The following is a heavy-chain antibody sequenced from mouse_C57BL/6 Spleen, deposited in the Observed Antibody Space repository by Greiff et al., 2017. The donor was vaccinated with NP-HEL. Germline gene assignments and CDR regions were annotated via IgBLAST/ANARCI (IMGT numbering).Heavy chain of an antibody. V-gene: IGHV1-42*01. CDR3: ARKGSNYLFDY. J-gene: IGHJ2*01. Sequence: EVQLKESGPELVKPGASVKISCKASGYSFTGYYMNWVKQSPEKSLEWIGEINPSTGGTTYNQKFKAKATLTVDKSSSTAYMQLKSLTSEDSAVYYCARKGSNYLFDYWGQGTTLTVSS. D-gene: IGHD2-5*01. CDR1: GYSFTGYY. CDR2: INPSTGGT.